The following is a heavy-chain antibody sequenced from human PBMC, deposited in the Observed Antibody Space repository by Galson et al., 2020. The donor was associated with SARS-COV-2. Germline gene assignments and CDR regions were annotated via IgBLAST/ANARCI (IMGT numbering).Heavy chain of an antibody. V-gene: IGHV4-39*07. CDR2: IYYRGST. Sequence: SETLSLTCTVSGGSISSTSYYWGWIRQPPGKGLEWIGSIYYRGSTYYNPSLKSRVTISVDTSKNQFSLKLSSVTAADTAVYYCARDPGRYVDLWGRGTLVTVSS. J-gene: IGHJ2*01. D-gene: IGHD3-10*02. CDR3: ARDPGRYVDL. CDR1: GGSISSTSYY.